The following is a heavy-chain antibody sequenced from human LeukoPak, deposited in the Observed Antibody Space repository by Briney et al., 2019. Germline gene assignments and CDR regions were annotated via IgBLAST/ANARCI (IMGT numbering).Heavy chain of an antibody. V-gene: IGHV3-74*01. D-gene: IGHD5-24*01. CDR1: GFTFSSYW. CDR3: ARKRVRYGMDV. CDR2: INSDGSST. J-gene: IGHJ6*02. Sequence: GGSLRLSCAASGFTFSSYWMHWVRQAPGEGLVWVSRINSDGSSTSYADSVKGRFTISRDNAKNTLYLQMNSLRAEDTAVYYCARKRVRYGMDVWGQGTTVTVSS.